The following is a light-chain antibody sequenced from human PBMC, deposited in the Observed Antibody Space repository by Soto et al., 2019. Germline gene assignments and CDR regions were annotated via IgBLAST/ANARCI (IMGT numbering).Light chain of an antibody. CDR3: QQYATSPRT. J-gene: IGKJ2*02. Sequence: EIVLTQSPVTLSLSPGESATLSCRASQSVSSSQVAWYQQKPGQAPRLLIYGASIRASGIPERFSGVGSETDFTLTINRLEPEDFAVYYCQQYATSPRTFGQGTKLEIK. V-gene: IGKV3-20*01. CDR1: QSVSSSQ. CDR2: GAS.